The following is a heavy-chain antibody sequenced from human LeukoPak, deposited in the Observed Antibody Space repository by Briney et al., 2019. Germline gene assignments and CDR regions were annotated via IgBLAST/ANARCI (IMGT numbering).Heavy chain of an antibody. CDR2: IHGSGGST. J-gene: IGHJ4*02. Sequence: GGPLRLSCAASGFPFSSYSMNWVRQAPGRGLEWVSSIHGSGGSTYYADSVKGRFTISRDNSKNTLYLQMNSLRAEDTAVYYCAKGVEWLRGVYYFDYWGQGTLVTVSS. CDR1: GFPFSSYS. CDR3: AKGVEWLRGVYYFDY. V-gene: IGHV3-23*01. D-gene: IGHD5-12*01.